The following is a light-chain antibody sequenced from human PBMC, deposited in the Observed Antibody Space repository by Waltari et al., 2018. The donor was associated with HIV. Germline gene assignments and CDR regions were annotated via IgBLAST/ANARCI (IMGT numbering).Light chain of an antibody. CDR2: GAS. CDR3: QQYGSSLFT. Sequence: EILLTQSPGSSPLPPGDTHTPSCRASQSVSSRFLAWYQQKPGQAPRLLIYGASSRATGIPDRFSGSGSGTEFTLTISSLEPEDFAVYHCQQYGSSLFTFGGGTKVEIK. J-gene: IGKJ4*01. V-gene: IGKV3-20*01. CDR1: QSVSSRF.